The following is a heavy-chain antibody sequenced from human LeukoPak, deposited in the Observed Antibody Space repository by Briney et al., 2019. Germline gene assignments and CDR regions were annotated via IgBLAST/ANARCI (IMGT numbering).Heavy chain of an antibody. V-gene: IGHV3-53*01. CDR1: GFIVSSNY. J-gene: IGHJ4*02. D-gene: IGHD5-18*01. CDR3: ARAYSYGDFDY. Sequence: GGSLRLSCAASGFIVSSNYMSWVRQAPGKGLEWVSVIYSGGTTKYADSVKGRFTISRDTSENTLSLQMNSLRAEDTAVYYCARAYSYGDFDYWGQGTLVTVSS. CDR2: IYSGGTT.